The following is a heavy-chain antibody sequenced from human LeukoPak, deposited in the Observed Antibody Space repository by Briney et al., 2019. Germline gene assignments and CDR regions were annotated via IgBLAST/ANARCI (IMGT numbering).Heavy chain of an antibody. V-gene: IGHV3-43*02. CDR1: GLSFHDYA. CDR2: ISGDSHST. Sequence: GGSLRLPCAASGLSFHDYAMHWVRQAPGKGREWVSLISGDSHSTFYADSVKGRFTISRDNSKNSLYLQMNSLRNEDTAVYYCARDLTSVPTRWGQGTLVTVSS. D-gene: IGHD3-10*01. J-gene: IGHJ1*01. CDR3: ARDLTSVPTR.